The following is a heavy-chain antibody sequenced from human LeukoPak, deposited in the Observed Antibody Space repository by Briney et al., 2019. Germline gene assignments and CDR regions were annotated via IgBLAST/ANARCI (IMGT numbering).Heavy chain of an antibody. D-gene: IGHD3-10*01. V-gene: IGHV4-39*01. J-gene: IGHJ4*02. CDR1: GGSISSSSYY. CDR2: IYYSGST. CDR3: AGSLGRILWFGELPIDY. Sequence: PSETLSLTCTVSGGSISSSSYYWGWIRQPPGKGLEWIGSIYYSGSTYYNPSLKSRVTISVDTSKNQFSLKLSSVTAADTAVYYCAGSLGRILWFGELPIDYWGREPWSPSPQ.